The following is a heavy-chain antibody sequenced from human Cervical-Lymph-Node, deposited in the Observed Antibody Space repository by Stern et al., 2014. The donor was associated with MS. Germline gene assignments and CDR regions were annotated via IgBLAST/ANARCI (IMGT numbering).Heavy chain of an antibody. CDR2: IKQDGSEK. V-gene: IGHV3-7*01. CDR1: GFTFSSYW. D-gene: IGHD1-20*01. Sequence: VQLVESGRGLVQPGGSLRLSCAASGFTFSSYWMSWVRQAPGKGLEWVANIKQDGSEKYYVDSVKGRFTISRDNAKNSLYLQMNSLRAEDTAVYYCARQLGYNWNDLYYYYGMDVWGQGTTVTVSS. CDR3: ARQLGYNWNDLYYYYGMDV. J-gene: IGHJ6*02.